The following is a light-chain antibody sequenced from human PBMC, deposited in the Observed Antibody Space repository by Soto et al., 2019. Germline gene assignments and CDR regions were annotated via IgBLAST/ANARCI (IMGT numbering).Light chain of an antibody. Sequence: EAVLTQYPNTLSLSPGETATLSCRAIQSVSSGYLVWYQQKPGQAPRLLIYGASTRATGIPDRFSGSGSGTDFTLTISRLEPEDFAVYYCQQYGNSPPSVTFGPGTKVDIK. V-gene: IGKV3-20*01. CDR2: GAS. CDR3: QQYGNSPPSVT. J-gene: IGKJ3*01. CDR1: QSVSSGY.